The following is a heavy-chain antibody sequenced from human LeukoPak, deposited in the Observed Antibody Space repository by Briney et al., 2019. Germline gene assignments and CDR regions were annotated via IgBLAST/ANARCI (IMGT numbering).Heavy chain of an antibody. V-gene: IGHV4-59*08. D-gene: IGHD1-26*01. CDR3: TRHSGSRFDY. Sequence: SHTLSLTCAVSGGPITTYYWTWVRQPPGKGLEWIGYIYNSGNTNYNPSLTSRVTISADTSNNLFSLSLSSVTAADSAVYYCTRHSGSRFDYWGRGTLVTVSS. J-gene: IGHJ4*02. CDR2: IYNSGNT. CDR1: GGPITTYY.